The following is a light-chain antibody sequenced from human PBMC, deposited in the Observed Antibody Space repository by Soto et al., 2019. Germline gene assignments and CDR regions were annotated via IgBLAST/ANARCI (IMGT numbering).Light chain of an antibody. CDR1: QSVSSY. CDR3: QQRSNWPLT. Sequence: EIVLTQSPATLSLSPGERATLSCRASQSVSSYLAWYQQKPGQAPRLLIYDASSRATGIPARFSGGGSGTDFTLAISSLEPDDFAVYYCQQRSNWPLTFGPGTKVDI. CDR2: DAS. J-gene: IGKJ3*01. V-gene: IGKV3-11*01.